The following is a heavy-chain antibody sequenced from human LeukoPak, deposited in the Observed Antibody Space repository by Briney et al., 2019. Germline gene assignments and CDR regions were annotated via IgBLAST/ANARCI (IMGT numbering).Heavy chain of an antibody. CDR2: IISSSSYI. CDR1: GFTFSSYS. J-gene: IGHJ4*02. Sequence: PGGSLRLSCAASGFTFSSYSMNWVRQAPGKGLEWVSSIISSSSYIYYADSVKGRFTISRHNAKNSTYLKMNSLRAEETVVYYCARDRYDSSGYYRDYWGQGTLVTVSS. D-gene: IGHD3-22*01. CDR3: ARDRYDSSGYYRDY. V-gene: IGHV3-21*01.